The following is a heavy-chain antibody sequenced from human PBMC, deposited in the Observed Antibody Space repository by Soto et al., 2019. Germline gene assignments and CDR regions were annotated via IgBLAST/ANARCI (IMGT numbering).Heavy chain of an antibody. J-gene: IGHJ4*02. CDR3: ARPPSGTTSFFDS. CDR2: IYPSDSDT. V-gene: IGHV5-51*01. Sequence: GESLKISCKGSGYSFTSNWIGWVRQMPGKGLEWMGIIYPSDSDTRYSPSFQGQVAISADKSISTAYLQWSSLKASDTAMYYCARPPSGTTSFFDSWGQGTLVTVSS. D-gene: IGHD1-7*01. CDR1: GYSFTSNW.